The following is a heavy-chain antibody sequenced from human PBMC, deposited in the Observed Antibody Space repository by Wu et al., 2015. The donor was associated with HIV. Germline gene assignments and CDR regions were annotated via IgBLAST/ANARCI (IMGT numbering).Heavy chain of an antibody. D-gene: IGHD3-22*01. J-gene: IGHJ4*02. CDR3: ARGHYYDASSSPMY. Sequence: QVQLVQFGADVKKPGTSVKVACKGSGYNFGDFGIHWVRQAPGEGLEWMGWISAHNGNIKYAQKFQGRVTMTTDTSSTTSYMELRTLTSDDTAVYFCARGHYYDASSSPMYWGPGTRVTVSS. V-gene: IGHV1-18*01. CDR2: ISAHNGNI. CDR1: GYNFGDFG.